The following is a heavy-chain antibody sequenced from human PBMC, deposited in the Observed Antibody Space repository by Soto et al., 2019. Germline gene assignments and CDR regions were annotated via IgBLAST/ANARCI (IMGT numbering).Heavy chain of an antibody. V-gene: IGHV1-3*04. J-gene: IGHJ4*02. CDR2: INTGIGNT. D-gene: IGHD6-13*01. Sequence: QVQLVQSGAEVKKPGASVKVSCKASGYTFTSYAMHWVRQAPGQRLEWMGWINTGIGNTKYSQKFQGRVTITRDTSASTAYMELSSLRSEDTAVYYCARQLDSWGQGTRVTVSS. CDR1: GYTFTSYA. CDR3: ARQLDS.